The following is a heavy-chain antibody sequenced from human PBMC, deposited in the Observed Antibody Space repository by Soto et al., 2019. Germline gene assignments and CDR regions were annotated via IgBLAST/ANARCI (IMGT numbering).Heavy chain of an antibody. D-gene: IGHD5-18*01. V-gene: IGHV1-18*01. CDR3: ARDGVDTATGYYYGMDV. CDR1: GYTFTSYG. CDR2: ISAYNGNT. Sequence: QVQLVQSGAEVKKPGASVKVSCKASGYTFTSYGISWVRQAPGQGLEWMGWISAYNGNTNYAQKLQGRVTMTTDTATSTAYMELRSLRSDDTAVCYCARDGVDTATGYYYGMDVWGQGTTVTVSS. J-gene: IGHJ6*02.